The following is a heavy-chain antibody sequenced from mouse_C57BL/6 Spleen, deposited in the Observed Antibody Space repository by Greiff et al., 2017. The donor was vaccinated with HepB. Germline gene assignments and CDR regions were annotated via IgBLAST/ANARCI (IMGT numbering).Heavy chain of an antibody. J-gene: IGHJ3*01. D-gene: IGHD2-1*01. V-gene: IGHV2-5*01. CDR1: GFSFTSYG. Sequence: QVQLQQSGPGLVQPSQSLSITCTVSGFSFTSYGVHWVRQSPGKGLEWLGVIWRGGSTDYNAAFMSRLSITKDNSKSQVFFKMNSLQADDTAIYYCAKGGPYGNYGAYWGQGTLVTVSA. CDR3: AKGGPYGNYGAY. CDR2: IWRGGST.